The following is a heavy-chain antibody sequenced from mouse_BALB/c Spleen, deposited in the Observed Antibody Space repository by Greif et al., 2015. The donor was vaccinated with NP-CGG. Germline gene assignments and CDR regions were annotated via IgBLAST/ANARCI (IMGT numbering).Heavy chain of an antibody. CDR2: IYPSDSYT. J-gene: IGHJ2*01. CDR3: TRGGMITYYFDY. CDR1: GYTFTSYW. Sequence: VHLVESGAELVRPGASVKLSCKASGYTFTSYWINWVKQRPGQGLEWIGNIYPSDSYTNYNQKFKDKATLTVDKSSSTAYMQLSSPTSEDSAVYYCTRGGMITYYFDYWAKAPLSQSPQ. V-gene: IGHV1S126*01. D-gene: IGHD2-4*01.